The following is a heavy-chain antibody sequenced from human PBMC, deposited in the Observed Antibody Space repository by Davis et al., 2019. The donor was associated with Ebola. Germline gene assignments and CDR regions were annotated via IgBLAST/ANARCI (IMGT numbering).Heavy chain of an antibody. CDR3: ANTPRAATVTPPLYPAVDV. J-gene: IGHJ6*02. Sequence: PGGSLRLSCADSEFTFRSYPMHWVRQAPGKGLEWVASISFDGSNEYYAGSVKGRFTISRDNSKNTLYLQMNSLGPGDTAMYFCANTPRAATVTPPLYPAVDVWGHGSRVTVFS. CDR1: EFTFRSYP. V-gene: IGHV3-30*18. D-gene: IGHD4-17*01. CDR2: ISFDGSNE.